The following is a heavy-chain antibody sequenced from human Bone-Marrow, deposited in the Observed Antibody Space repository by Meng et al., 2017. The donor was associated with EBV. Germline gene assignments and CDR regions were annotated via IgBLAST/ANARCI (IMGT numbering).Heavy chain of an antibody. J-gene: IGHJ4*02. Sequence: LVLSGDRVKKPGSSAEVSWKASGGNFSSYAISWGGQAPGQGSEWMGGIIPIFGTANYAQKFQGRVTITADESTSTAYMELSSPRSEDTAVYYCAREQLEGTVATNRPFDYWGQGTLVTVSS. D-gene: IGHD4-23*01. CDR3: AREQLEGTVATNRPFDY. CDR1: GGNFSSYA. V-gene: IGHV1-69*01. CDR2: IIPIFGTA.